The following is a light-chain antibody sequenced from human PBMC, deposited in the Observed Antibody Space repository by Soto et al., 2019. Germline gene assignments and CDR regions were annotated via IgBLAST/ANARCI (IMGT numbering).Light chain of an antibody. CDR1: NIGSKS. J-gene: IGLJ2*01. V-gene: IGLV3-9*01. CDR2: MDN. Sequence: SYELTQPLSVSVALGQTARITCGGNNIGSKSVHWYQQKPGQAPVLVIYMDNNRPSGITERFSGSNGGIMAILTTSRDQAGDDADYYCQLWASSNVVFGGGTKLTVL. CDR3: QLWASSNVV.